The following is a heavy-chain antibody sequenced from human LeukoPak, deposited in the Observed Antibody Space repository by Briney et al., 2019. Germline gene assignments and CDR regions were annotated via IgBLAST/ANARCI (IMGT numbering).Heavy chain of an antibody. Sequence: GGSLRLSCVASGFTFSSYAMSWVRQAPGKGLEWVSTITSSGRSTYYADSVKGRFTISRDNSKNTLYLQMNSLRAEDTAVFYCTKDHPDCRGTSCLLFDSWGQGTLVTVSS. J-gene: IGHJ4*02. V-gene: IGHV3-23*01. CDR1: GFTFSSYA. CDR3: TKDHPDCRGTSCLLFDS. CDR2: ITSSGRST. D-gene: IGHD2-2*01.